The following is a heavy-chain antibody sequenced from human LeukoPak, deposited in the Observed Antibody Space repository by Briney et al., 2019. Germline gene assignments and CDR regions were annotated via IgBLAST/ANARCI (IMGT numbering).Heavy chain of an antibody. CDR1: GYSFTSYW. J-gene: IGHJ4*02. V-gene: IGHV5-51*01. D-gene: IGHD6-13*01. CDR2: IYPGDSDT. Sequence: GESLKTSCKGSGYSFTSYWIGWVRQMPGKGLEWMGIIYPGDSDTRYSPSFQGQVTISADKSISTAYLQWSSLKASDTAMYYCARRLAAAGLSDYYFDYWGQGTLVTVSS. CDR3: ARRLAAAGLSDYYFDY.